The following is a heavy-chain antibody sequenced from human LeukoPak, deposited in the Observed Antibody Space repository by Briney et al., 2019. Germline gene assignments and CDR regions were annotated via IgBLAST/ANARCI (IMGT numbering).Heavy chain of an antibody. D-gene: IGHD6-13*01. Sequence: PGGSLRLSCAASGFTFSSYAMSWVRQAPGKGLEWVSVIYSGGSTYYADSVKGRFTISRDNSKNTLYLQMNSLRAENTAVYYCARVVEAAFDYWGQGTLVTVSS. V-gene: IGHV3-66*01. CDR2: IYSGGST. CDR1: GFTFSSYA. CDR3: ARVVEAAFDY. J-gene: IGHJ4*02.